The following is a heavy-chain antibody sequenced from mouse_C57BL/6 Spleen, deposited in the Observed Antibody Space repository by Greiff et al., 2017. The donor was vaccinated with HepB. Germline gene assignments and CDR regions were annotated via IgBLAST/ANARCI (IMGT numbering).Heavy chain of an antibody. CDR3: AIWGDGYYERFAY. CDR1: GYTFTSYW. CDR2: IHPNSGST. V-gene: IGHV1-64*01. D-gene: IGHD2-3*01. Sequence: QVQLQQPGAELVKPGASVKLSCKASGYTFTSYWMHWVKQRPGQGLEWIGMIHPNSGSTNYNEKFKSKATLTVDKSSSTAYMQLSSLTSEDSAVYYCAIWGDGYYERFAYWGQGTLVTVSA. J-gene: IGHJ3*01.